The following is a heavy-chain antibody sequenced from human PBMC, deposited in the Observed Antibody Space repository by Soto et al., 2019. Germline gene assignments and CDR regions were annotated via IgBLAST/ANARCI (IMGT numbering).Heavy chain of an antibody. J-gene: IGHJ6*02. CDR1: GDTFANYD. CDR2: MHPYSGNT. V-gene: IGHV1-8*01. Sequence: QVQLVQSGAEVKKPGASVKVSCKASGDTFANYDIVWVRQATGQGLEWMGWMHPYSGNTGYAQRCQCRVRMTRTTTITTANRELRSMRSKGTAVYSCATGRNGREVWGQGTTVTVSS. CDR3: ATGRNGREV.